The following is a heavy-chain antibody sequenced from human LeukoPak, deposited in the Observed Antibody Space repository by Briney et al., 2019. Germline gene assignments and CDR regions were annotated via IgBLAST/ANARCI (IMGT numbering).Heavy chain of an antibody. CDR2: ISYDGSNK. D-gene: IGHD1-26*01. V-gene: IGHV3-30*04. CDR1: GVTFSSYA. J-gene: IGHJ4*02. CDR3: ARDRITSGSYRALDY. Sequence: PGRSLRLSCAASGVTFSSYAMHWVRQAPGKGLEWVAVISYDGSNKYYADSVKGRFTISRDNSKNTLYLQMNSLRAEDTAVYYCARDRITSGSYRALDYWGQGTLVTVSS.